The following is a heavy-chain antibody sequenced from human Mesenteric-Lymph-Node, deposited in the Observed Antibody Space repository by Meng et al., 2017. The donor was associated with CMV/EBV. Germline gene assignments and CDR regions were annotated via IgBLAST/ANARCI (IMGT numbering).Heavy chain of an antibody. CDR2: ISYDGSNK. CDR1: GFTFSSYA. V-gene: IGHV3-30*04. Sequence: GESLKISCAASGFTFSSYAMHWVRQAPGKGLEWVAVISYDGSNKYYADSVKGRFTISRDNSKNTLYLQMNSLRPEDTAVYYCARDPNSWYNYFDYWGQGTLVTVSS. D-gene: IGHD6-13*01. J-gene: IGHJ4*02. CDR3: ARDPNSWYNYFDY.